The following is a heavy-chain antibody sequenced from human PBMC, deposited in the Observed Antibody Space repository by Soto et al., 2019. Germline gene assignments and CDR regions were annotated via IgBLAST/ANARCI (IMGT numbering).Heavy chain of an antibody. CDR3: ARGIEVVPAAIHLYYYYGMDV. CDR1: GGTFSSYT. Sequence: QVQLVQSGAEVKKPGSSVKVSCKASGGTFSSYTISWVRQAPGQGLEWMGRIIPILGIANYAQKFQGRVTSTADKSTSTAYMELSSLRSEDTAVYYCARGIEVVPAAIHLYYYYGMDVWGQGTTVTVS. J-gene: IGHJ6*02. CDR2: IIPILGIA. D-gene: IGHD2-2*01. V-gene: IGHV1-69*02.